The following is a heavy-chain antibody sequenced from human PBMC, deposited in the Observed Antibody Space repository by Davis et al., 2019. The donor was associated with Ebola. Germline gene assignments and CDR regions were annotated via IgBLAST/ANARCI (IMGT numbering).Heavy chain of an antibody. CDR3: AREGGYNQGGWFDP. CDR1: GGSISSGGYS. D-gene: IGHD5-24*01. CDR2: IYHSGST. Sequence: PSETLSLTCAVSGGSISSGGYSWSWIRQPPGKGLEWIGYIYHSGSTYYNPSLKSRVTISVDRSKNQFSLKLSSVTAADTAVYYCAREGGYNQGGWFDPWGQGTLVTVSS. J-gene: IGHJ5*02. V-gene: IGHV4-30-2*01.